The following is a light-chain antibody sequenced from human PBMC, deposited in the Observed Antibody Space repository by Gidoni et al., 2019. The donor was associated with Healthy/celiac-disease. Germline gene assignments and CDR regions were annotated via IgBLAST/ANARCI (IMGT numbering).Light chain of an antibody. V-gene: IGKV1-39*01. CDR3: QQSYSTPPYT. CDR1: QSISSY. J-gene: IGKJ2*01. CDR2: AAS. Sequence: DPVTITCRASQSISSYLNWYQQKPGKAPKLLIYAASSLQSGVPSRFRGSGSGTDFTLTISSLQPEDFATYYCQQSYSTPPYTFGQGTKLEIK.